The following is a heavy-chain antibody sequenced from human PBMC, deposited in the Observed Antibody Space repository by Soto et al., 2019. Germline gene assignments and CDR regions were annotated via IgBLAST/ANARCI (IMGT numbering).Heavy chain of an antibody. CDR2: IIPIFGTA. Sequence: SVKVSCKASGGTFSSYAISWVRQAPGQRLEWMGGIIPIFGTANYAQKFQGRVTITADESTSTAYMELSSLRSEDTAVYYCASRSSSSSSGSDYYYGMDVWGQGTTVTVSS. CDR1: GGTFSSYA. CDR3: ASRSSSSSSGSDYYYGMDV. J-gene: IGHJ6*02. V-gene: IGHV1-69*13. D-gene: IGHD6-6*01.